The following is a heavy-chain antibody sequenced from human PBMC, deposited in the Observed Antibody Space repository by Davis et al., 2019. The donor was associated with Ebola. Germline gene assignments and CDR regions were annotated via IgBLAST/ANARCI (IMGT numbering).Heavy chain of an antibody. D-gene: IGHD6-13*01. CDR2: IYYSGST. Sequence: PSETLSLTCAVYGGSFSGYYWSWIRQPPGKGPEWIGYIYYSGSTNYNPSLKSRVTIPVDTSKNQFSLKLSSVTAADTALYYCARQNLGIIAAAGTDAFDIWGQGTMVTVSS. CDR1: GGSFSGYY. J-gene: IGHJ3*02. V-gene: IGHV4-59*08. CDR3: ARQNLGIIAAAGTDAFDI.